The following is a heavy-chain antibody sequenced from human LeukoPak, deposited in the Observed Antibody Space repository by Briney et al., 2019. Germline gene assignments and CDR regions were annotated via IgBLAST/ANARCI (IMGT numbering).Heavy chain of an antibody. Sequence: SVKVSCKASGGTFSSDAISWVRQAPGQGLEWMGGIIPIFGTANYAQKFQGRVTITADKSTSTAYMELSSLRSEDTAVYYCARAAGGIAAAGFFDYWGQGTLVTVSS. CDR2: IIPIFGTA. CDR3: ARAAGGIAAAGFFDY. J-gene: IGHJ4*02. D-gene: IGHD6-13*01. CDR1: GGTFSSDA. V-gene: IGHV1-69*06.